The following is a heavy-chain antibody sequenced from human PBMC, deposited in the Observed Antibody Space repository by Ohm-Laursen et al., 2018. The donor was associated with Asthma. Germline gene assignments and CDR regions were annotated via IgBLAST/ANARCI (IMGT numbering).Heavy chain of an antibody. Sequence: SVKVSCKASGYTFTSYYMHWVRQAPGQGLEWMGGIIPIFGIANYAQKFQGRVTITADKSTSTAYMELSSLRSEDTAVYYCARELRFLDGGNWFDPWGQGTLVTVSS. D-gene: IGHD3-3*01. V-gene: IGHV1-69*10. CDR3: ARELRFLDGGNWFDP. CDR1: GYTFTSYY. CDR2: IIPIFGIA. J-gene: IGHJ5*02.